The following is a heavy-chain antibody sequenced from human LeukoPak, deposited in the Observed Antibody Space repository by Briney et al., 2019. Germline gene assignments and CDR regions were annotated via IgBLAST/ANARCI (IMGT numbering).Heavy chain of an antibody. CDR1: GYTFTGYY. J-gene: IGHJ4*02. V-gene: IGHV1-2*02. D-gene: IGHD3-3*01. CDR2: INPNSGGT. CDR3: ARTASLEWLPDDY. Sequence: GASVKVSCKASGYTFTGYYMHWVRQAPGQGLEWMGWINPNSGGTNYAQKFQGRVTMTRDTSISTAYMELSRLRSDATAVYYCARTASLEWLPDDYWGQGTLVTVSS.